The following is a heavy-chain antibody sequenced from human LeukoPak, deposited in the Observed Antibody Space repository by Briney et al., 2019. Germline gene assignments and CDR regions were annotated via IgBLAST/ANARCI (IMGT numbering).Heavy chain of an antibody. D-gene: IGHD3-16*02. J-gene: IGHJ4*02. CDR1: GFTFSSYA. CDR3: ARDGHDYVWGSYRLCDY. CDR2: RSYDGSNK. V-gene: IGHV3-30-3*01. Sequence: GRSLRLSCAASGFTFSSYAMHWVRQAPGKGLEWVAVRSYDGSNKYYADSVKGRFTISRDNSKNTLYLQMSSLRAEDTAVYYCARDGHDYVWGSYRLCDYWGQGTLVTVSS.